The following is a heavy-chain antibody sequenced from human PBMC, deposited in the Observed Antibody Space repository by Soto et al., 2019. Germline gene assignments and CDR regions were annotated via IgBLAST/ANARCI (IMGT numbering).Heavy chain of an antibody. D-gene: IGHD5-18*01. Sequence: EVQLVESGGGLVQPGGSLRLSCAASGVTVSSNYMSWVRQAPGKGLEWVSVIYSGGSTYYADSVKGRFTISRDNAKNTLYLQMNRLRAEDTAVYYCARHGYNYGGGYFDCWGQGTLVTVSS. CDR3: ARHGYNYGGGYFDC. CDR2: IYSGGST. V-gene: IGHV3-66*04. CDR1: GVTVSSNY. J-gene: IGHJ4*02.